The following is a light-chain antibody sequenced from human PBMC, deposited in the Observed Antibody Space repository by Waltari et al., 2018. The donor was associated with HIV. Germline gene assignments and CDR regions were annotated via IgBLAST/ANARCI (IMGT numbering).Light chain of an antibody. V-gene: IGLV3-25*03. J-gene: IGLJ2*01. CDR2: KDT. CDR1: ALLTRF. CDR3: QSADSGGTYVV. Sequence: SYERTQPPSVSVFPGQTATITCSGDALLTRFVYWYQRKPGQTPVLLIFKDTERPLGIPERFSGSTSGTTVTLTISGVQAEDESDYYCQSADSGGTYVVFGGGTKLTVL.